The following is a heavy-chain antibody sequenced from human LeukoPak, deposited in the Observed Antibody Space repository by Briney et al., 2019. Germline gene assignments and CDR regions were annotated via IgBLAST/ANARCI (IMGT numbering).Heavy chain of an antibody. V-gene: IGHV5-51*01. Sequence: GESLKISCKGSGYSFDSYWIGWVRQMPGKGLEWMGIIYPGDSDTRYSPTFQGQVTISADKSINTAYLQWSSLKASDTAIYYCARLEYFADYWGQGTLVTVSS. CDR3: ARLEYFADY. CDR1: GYSFDSYW. J-gene: IGHJ4*02. D-gene: IGHD3-9*01. CDR2: IYPGDSDT.